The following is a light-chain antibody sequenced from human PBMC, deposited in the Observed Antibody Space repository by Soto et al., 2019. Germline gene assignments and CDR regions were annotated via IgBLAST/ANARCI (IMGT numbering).Light chain of an antibody. CDR1: SSDVGGYDY. Sequence: QSVLTQPASVSGSPGQSVTISCTGASSDVGGYDYVSWYQQHPGKAPKLFLFEVNNRPSGVSNHFSGSKSGNTASLIISGLQADDEADYYCSSYSTTSTLVFGSGTKLTVL. V-gene: IGLV2-14*01. CDR2: EVN. J-gene: IGLJ1*01. CDR3: SSYSTTSTLV.